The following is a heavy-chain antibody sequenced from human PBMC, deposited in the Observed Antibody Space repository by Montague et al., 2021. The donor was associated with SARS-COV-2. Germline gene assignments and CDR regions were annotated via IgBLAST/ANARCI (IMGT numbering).Heavy chain of an antibody. CDR1: GGSISSYY. CDR2: IYYSGST. J-gene: IGHJ5*02. Sequence: SETLSLTCTVSGGSISSYYGSWIRQPPGKGLEWIGYIYYSGSTNYNPSLKSRVTISVDTSKNQFSLKLSSVTAADTAVYYCARLEAGDCSGGSCYSSWFDPWGQGTLVTVSS. V-gene: IGHV4-59*08. D-gene: IGHD2-15*01. CDR3: ARLEAGDCSGGSCYSSWFDP.